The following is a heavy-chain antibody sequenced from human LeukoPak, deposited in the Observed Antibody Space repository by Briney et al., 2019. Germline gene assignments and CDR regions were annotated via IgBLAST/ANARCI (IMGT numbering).Heavy chain of an antibody. CDR2: IRYDGNYN. CDR3: AKVSIVVGWFDP. D-gene: IGHD2-15*01. J-gene: IGHJ5*02. V-gene: IGHV3-30*02. CDR1: GLSLSNYD. Sequence: GGSLRLSCTASGLSLSNYDIHWVRQAPGKGLEWVAFIRYDGNYNYYADIVKGRFTISRDDSKNTMFLQMNSLRAEDTAVYYCAKVSIVVGWFDPWGQGTLVTVSS.